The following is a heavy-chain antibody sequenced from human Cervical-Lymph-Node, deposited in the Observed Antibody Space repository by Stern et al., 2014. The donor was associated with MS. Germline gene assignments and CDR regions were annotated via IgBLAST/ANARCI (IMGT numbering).Heavy chain of an antibody. CDR3: AHKGCTADCFNWFDP. CDR1: GFSLTTSGVG. CDR2: IYWDDDK. J-gene: IGHJ5*02. V-gene: IGHV2-5*02. D-gene: IGHD2-21*02. Sequence: ESGPTLVKPTQTLTLTCTFSGFSLTTSGVGVGWVRQSPGKALEWLELIYWDDDKRYSPSLKNRLTITKDISKNEVVLTLTNMAPVDTATYYCAHKGCTADCFNWFDPWGQGILVTVSS.